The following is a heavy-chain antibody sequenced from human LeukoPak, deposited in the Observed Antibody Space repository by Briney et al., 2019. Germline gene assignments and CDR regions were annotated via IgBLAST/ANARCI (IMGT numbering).Heavy chain of an antibody. V-gene: IGHV3-23*01. D-gene: IGHD3-3*01. J-gene: IGHJ4*02. Sequence: GGSLRLSCVASGFPFTPNAMNWVRQAPGKGLEGVSGIGGDGRSHYTGSVKGRFTISRDNSKNTLYLQMNSLRAEDTAIYYCAKDLHNWSGIDYWGLGTLVTVSS. CDR3: AKDLHNWSGIDY. CDR2: IGGDGRS. CDR1: GFPFTPNA.